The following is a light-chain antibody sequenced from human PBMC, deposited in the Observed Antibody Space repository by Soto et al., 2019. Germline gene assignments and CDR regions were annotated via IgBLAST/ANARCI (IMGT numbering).Light chain of an antibody. CDR3: QQYNDWWT. CDR2: GAS. V-gene: IGKV3-20*01. CDR1: QSVSSSY. J-gene: IGKJ1*01. Sequence: EIVLTHSPGTLSLSPGEIATLSCRASQSVSSSYLAWYQQKPGQAPRLLIYGASSRATGIPDRFSGSGSGTEFTLTISSLQSEDFAVYYCQQYNDWWTFGQGTKVDIK.